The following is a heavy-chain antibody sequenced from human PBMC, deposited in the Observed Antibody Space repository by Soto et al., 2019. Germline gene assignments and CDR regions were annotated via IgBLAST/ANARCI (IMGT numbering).Heavy chain of an antibody. J-gene: IGHJ4*02. CDR3: VWQSDFIGAWH. CDR2: IKSKRSGGTT. V-gene: IGHV3-15*07. D-gene: IGHD1-26*01. Sequence: DVQLVESGGGLVKPGGSLRLSCTLSGVTFRDAWMNWVRQAPGKGLEWVGRIKSKRSGGTTDYAAPAKGRFTISRDDSKNTLFLQMDSLQIGDTAVYFCVWQSDFIGAWHWGQGTLVTVSS. CDR1: GVTFRDAW.